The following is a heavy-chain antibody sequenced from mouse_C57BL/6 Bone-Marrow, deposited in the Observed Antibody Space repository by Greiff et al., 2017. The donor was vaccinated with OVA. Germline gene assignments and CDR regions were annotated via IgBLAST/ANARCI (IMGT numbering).Heavy chain of an antibody. V-gene: IGHV1-81*01. J-gene: IGHJ3*01. D-gene: IGHD2-3*01. Sequence: ESGAELARPGASVKLSCKASGYTFTSYGISWVKQRTGQGLEWIGEIYPRSGNTYYNEKFKGKATLTADKSSSTAYMELRSLTSEDSAVYFCAKGHDGYRFAYWGQGTLVTVSA. CDR3: AKGHDGYRFAY. CDR1: GYTFTSYG. CDR2: IYPRSGNT.